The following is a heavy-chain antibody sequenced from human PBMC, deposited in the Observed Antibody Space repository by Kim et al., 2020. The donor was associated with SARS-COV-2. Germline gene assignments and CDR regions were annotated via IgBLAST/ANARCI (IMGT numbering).Heavy chain of an antibody. CDR1: GIILNKAW. D-gene: IGHD3-3*01. V-gene: IGHV3-15*01. J-gene: IGHJ4*02. Sequence: GGSLRLSCAASGIILNKAWMSWVRQAPGKGLEWIGRIKGKIDGGTTDYAPPVKGRFIISRDDSGTPLYLQMNSLTIEDTAVYYCTANFFESWGQGALVTVYS. CDR3: TANFFES. CDR2: IKGKIDGGTT.